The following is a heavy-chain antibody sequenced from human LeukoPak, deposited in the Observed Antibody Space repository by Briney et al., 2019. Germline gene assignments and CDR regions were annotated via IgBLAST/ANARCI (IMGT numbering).Heavy chain of an antibody. J-gene: IGHJ5*02. V-gene: IGHV3-7*01. CDR1: GFSFSSNW. Sequence: GGSLRLSCAAPGFSFSSNWMGWVRQAPGKGLEWVAHIKRDGSQKYYLDSVKGRFTISRDNAKNSLYLQVNSLRVEDTAVYYCARLGLEVGGPNWFDPWGQGTLVTVSS. D-gene: IGHD1-1*01. CDR2: IKRDGSQK. CDR3: ARLGLEVGGPNWFDP.